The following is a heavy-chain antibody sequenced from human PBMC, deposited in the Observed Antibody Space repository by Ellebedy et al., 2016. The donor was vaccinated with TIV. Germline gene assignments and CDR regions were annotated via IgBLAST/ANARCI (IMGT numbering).Heavy chain of an antibody. CDR3: ARDPDTASKVDD. J-gene: IGHJ4*02. D-gene: IGHD2-2*02. CDR2: IDNRGRPL. Sequence: GESLKISXAASGFPFRDHYMSWIRQTQGKRMESVAYIDNRGRPLWYADSVKGRFTISRDDARNALYLQMNSLRAEDTAIYYCARDPDTASKVDDWGQGALVTVS. CDR1: GFPFRDHY. V-gene: IGHV3-11*01.